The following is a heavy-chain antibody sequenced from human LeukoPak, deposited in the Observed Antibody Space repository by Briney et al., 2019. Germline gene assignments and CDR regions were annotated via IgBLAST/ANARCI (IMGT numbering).Heavy chain of an antibody. J-gene: IGHJ4*02. D-gene: IGHD3-10*01. Sequence: SETLSLTCTVSGGSIRSYSWSWFRQPAGKGLEWIGRIYTSGSTNYNPSLKSRVTMSVDTSKNQISLKLSSVTAADTAVYYCARGNRRLGYYGSGSRLPFDSWGQGTLVTVSS. CDR1: GGSIRSYS. CDR3: ARGNRRLGYYGSGSRLPFDS. V-gene: IGHV4-4*07. CDR2: IYTSGST.